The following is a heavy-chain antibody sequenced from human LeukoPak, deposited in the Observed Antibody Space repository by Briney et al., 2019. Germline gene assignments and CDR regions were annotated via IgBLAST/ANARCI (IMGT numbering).Heavy chain of an antibody. Sequence: GGSLRLSCAASGFTFRNYAMHWVRQAPGKGLEWVSGIGGSGANTYYADSVKGRFTISRDNSKNTLYLQMNSMRAEDTALYYCAKVTTGYYYYFDSWGQGPPVTVSS. CDR2: IGGSGANT. CDR1: GFTFRNYA. D-gene: IGHD3-9*01. CDR3: AKVTTGYYYYFDS. J-gene: IGHJ4*02. V-gene: IGHV3-23*01.